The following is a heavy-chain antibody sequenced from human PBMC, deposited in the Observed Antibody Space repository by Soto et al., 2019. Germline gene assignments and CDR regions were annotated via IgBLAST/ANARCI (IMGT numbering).Heavy chain of an antibody. D-gene: IGHD3-10*01. CDR1: GFTFSSYA. CDR3: ARSSYYYGSGSYAYIDY. CDR2: ISGSGGST. Sequence: GGSLRLSCAASGFTFSSYAMSWVRQAPGKGLEWVSAISGSGGSTYYADSVKGRFTISRDNSKNTLYLQMNSLRAEDTAVYYCARSSYYYGSGSYAYIDYWGQGTLVTVSS. V-gene: IGHV3-23*01. J-gene: IGHJ4*02.